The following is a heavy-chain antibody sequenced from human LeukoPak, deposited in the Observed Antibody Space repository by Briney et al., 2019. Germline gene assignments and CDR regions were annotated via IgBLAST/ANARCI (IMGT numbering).Heavy chain of an antibody. V-gene: IGHV1-18*01. CDR1: GYTFTSYG. CDR3: ATMSGYYPIYYFDF. Sequence: GASVKVSCKASGYTFTSYGISWVRQAPGQGLEWMGWISAYNGNINYAQKLQGRVTMTTDTSTSTAYMELRSLRSDDTAVYYCATMSGYYPIYYFDFWGQGTLVTVSS. CDR2: ISAYNGNI. J-gene: IGHJ4*02. D-gene: IGHD3-3*01.